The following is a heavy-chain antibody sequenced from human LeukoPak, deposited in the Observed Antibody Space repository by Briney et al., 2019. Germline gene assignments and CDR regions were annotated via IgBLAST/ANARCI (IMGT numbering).Heavy chain of an antibody. D-gene: IGHD3-22*01. V-gene: IGHV4-39*07. Sequence: PSETLSLTCTVSGGSISSSGYCWGWIRQPPGKGLEWIGSIYYIGSTYYNPSLKSRVTISIDTSKNLFSLRLSSVTAADTAVYYCARNWYDSSGYGFDYWGQGTLVTLSS. CDR3: ARNWYDSSGYGFDY. CDR1: GGSISSSGYC. J-gene: IGHJ4*02. CDR2: IYYIGST.